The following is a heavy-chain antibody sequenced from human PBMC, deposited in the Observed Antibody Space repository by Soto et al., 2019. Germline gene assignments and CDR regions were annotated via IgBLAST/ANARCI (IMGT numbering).Heavy chain of an antibody. CDR2: VHDSWGS. CDR1: GGSISSYY. J-gene: IGHJ6*02. D-gene: IGHD3-10*02. Sequence: PSETLSLTCTVSGGSISSYYWSWIRQPPGKGLEWIGYVHDSWGSHYNPSLMSRVAISLDTSKSQFSLKLTSVTATDTAVYYCVRQVFGAVHGLVDVWGQCTTVTVS. CDR3: VRQVFGAVHGLVDV. V-gene: IGHV4-59*08.